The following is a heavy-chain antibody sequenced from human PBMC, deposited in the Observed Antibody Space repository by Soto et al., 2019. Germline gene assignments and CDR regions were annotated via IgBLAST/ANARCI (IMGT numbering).Heavy chain of an antibody. V-gene: IGHV1-69*02. J-gene: IGHJ4*02. CDR3: ARSTIGGYDY. Sequence: QVQLVQSGAEVKKPGSSVKVSCKASGGTFSSYTISWVRQAPGQGLEWMGRIIPILGIANYAQKFQGRVTITADKSTSTAYMELCSLRSDDTAVYYCARSTIGGYDYWGPGNLVTVSS. D-gene: IGHD3-10*01. CDR2: IIPILGIA. CDR1: GGTFSSYT.